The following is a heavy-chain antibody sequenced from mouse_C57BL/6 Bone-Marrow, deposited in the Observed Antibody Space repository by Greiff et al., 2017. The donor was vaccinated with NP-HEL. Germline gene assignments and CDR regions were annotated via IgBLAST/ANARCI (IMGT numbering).Heavy chain of an antibody. J-gene: IGHJ3*01. Sequence: VQLQESGPGLVAPSQSLSITCTVSGFSLTSYGVDWVRQPPGKGLEWLGVIWGGGSTNYNSALMSRLSISKDNSKSQVFLKMNSLPTDDTAMYYCASLYYDYDRIAYWGQGTLVTVSA. CDR2: IWGGGST. CDR1: GFSLTSYG. D-gene: IGHD2-4*01. CDR3: ASLYYDYDRIAY. V-gene: IGHV2-9*01.